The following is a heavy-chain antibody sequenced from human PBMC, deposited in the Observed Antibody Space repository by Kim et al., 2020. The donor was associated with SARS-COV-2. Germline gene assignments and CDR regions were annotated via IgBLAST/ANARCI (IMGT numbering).Heavy chain of an antibody. V-gene: IGHV4-34*01. CDR1: GGSFSGYY. CDR2: INHSGST. J-gene: IGHJ4*02. CDR3: ARGRVPDY. Sequence: SETLSLTCAVYGGSFSGYYWSWIRQPPGKGLEWIGEINHSGSTNYNPSLKSRVTISVDTSKNQFSLKLSSVTAADTAVYYCARGRVPDYWGQGTLVTVSS.